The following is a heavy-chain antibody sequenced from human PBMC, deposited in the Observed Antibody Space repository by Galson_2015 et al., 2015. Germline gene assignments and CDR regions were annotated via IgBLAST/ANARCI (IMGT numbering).Heavy chain of an antibody. CDR2: VSSSGGST. CDR1: GFTFSSYA. Sequence: SLRLSCAASGFTFSSYAMSWVRQAPGKGLEWVSSVSSSGGSTYADSVKGRFTISRDNSKNTLYLQMDSMRADDTAVYYCSNPGYSSAGYYWGQGTLVTVSS. J-gene: IGHJ4*02. V-gene: IGHV3-23*01. CDR3: SNPGYSSAGYY. D-gene: IGHD6-25*01.